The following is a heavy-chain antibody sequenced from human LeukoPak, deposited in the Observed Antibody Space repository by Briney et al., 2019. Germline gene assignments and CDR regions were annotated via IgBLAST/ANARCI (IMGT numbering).Heavy chain of an antibody. CDR3: ARYYYNSRGQLDY. D-gene: IGHD3-22*01. CDR1: GFTFSSHW. V-gene: IGHV3-7*03. CDR2: IKQDGSEK. J-gene: IGHJ4*02. Sequence: PGWSLRLSCPASGFTFSSHWMSWVRQAPWKGPEWVAYIKQDGSEKYYVDSVKGRFTISRDNAQKALYLQMNSLRGEDKAVYYCARYYYNSRGQLDYWGQGTLVTVSS.